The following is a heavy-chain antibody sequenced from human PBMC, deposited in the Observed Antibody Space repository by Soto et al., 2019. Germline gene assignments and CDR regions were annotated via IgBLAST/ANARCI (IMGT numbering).Heavy chain of an antibody. D-gene: IGHD1-1*01. CDR3: ARGGDWNPNDWFDP. CDR1: GGSISSGDYY. V-gene: IGHV4-30-4*01. J-gene: IGHJ5*02. CDR2: IYYSGST. Sequence: QVQLQESGPGLVKPSQTLSLTCTVSGGSISSGDYYWSLIRQPPGKGLAWIGYIYYSGSTYYNPSLKSRVTISVDTSKNQFSLKLSTVTAADTAVYYCARGGDWNPNDWFDPWGQGTLVTVSS.